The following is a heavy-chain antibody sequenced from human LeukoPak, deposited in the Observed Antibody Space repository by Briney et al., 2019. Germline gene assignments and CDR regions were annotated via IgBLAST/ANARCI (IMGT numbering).Heavy chain of an antibody. Sequence: PGRSLRLSCGASGITFSSYGMHWVRQAPAKGLEWVAVISYDGSNRYYADSLKGRFTISRDNSKNTLYLQMSSLRPDDTAIYYCARGTGYTYAFTGRERTKSRLDYWGQGTLVTVSS. CDR2: ISYDGSNR. V-gene: IGHV3-30*03. J-gene: IGHJ4*02. CDR1: GITFSSYG. D-gene: IGHD3-16*01. CDR3: ARGTGYTYAFTGRERTKSRLDY.